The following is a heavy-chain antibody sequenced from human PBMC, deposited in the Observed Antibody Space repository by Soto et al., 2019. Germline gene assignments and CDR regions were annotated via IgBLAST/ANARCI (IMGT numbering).Heavy chain of an antibody. D-gene: IGHD3-16*02. Sequence: SVKVSCKASGGTFSSYAISWVRQAPGQGLEWMGGIIPIFGTANYAQKFQGRVTITADESTSTAYMELSSLRSEDTAVYYCARDLSPPTTALYYYGMDVWGQGTTVTVSS. CDR2: IIPIFGTA. CDR1: GGTFSSYA. CDR3: ARDLSPPTTALYYYGMDV. V-gene: IGHV1-69*13. J-gene: IGHJ6*02.